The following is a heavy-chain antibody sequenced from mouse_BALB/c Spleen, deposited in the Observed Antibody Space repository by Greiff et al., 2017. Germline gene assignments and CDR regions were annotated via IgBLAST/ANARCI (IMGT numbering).Heavy chain of an antibody. D-gene: IGHD1-1*01. J-gene: IGHJ1*01. CDR2: INPYNDGT. CDR3: ARRDSYGTCFDV. V-gene: IGHV1-14*01. CDR1: GYTFTSYV. Sequence: EVKLVESGPELVKPGASVKMSCKASGYTFTSYVMHWVKQKPGQGLEWIGYINPYNDGTKYNEKFKGKATLTSDKSSSTAYMELSSLTSEDSAVYYCARRDSYGTCFDVWGAGTTVTVSS.